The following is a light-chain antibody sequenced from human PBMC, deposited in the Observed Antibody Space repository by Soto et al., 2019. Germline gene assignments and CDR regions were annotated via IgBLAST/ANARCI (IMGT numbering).Light chain of an antibody. J-gene: IGKJ3*01. V-gene: IGKV3-11*01. Sequence: EIVLTQSPATLSLSPGERATLSCSASQSVSSYLAWYQQKPGQAPRLLIYDASNRATGIPARFSGSGSGTDFTLTISSLEPEDFAVYYGQQRSNWPPIFTFGPGTKVDIK. CDR3: QQRSNWPPIFT. CDR2: DAS. CDR1: QSVSSY.